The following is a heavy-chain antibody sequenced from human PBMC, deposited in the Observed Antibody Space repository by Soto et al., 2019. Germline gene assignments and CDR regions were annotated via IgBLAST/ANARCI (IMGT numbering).Heavy chain of an antibody. Sequence: ASLKVSCKSSGFTFTSSAVQWVRQARGQRLEWIGWIVVGSGNTNYAQKFQERVTITRDMSTSTAYMELSSLRSEDTAVYYCQIRGAVAGSHEAGSFDYWGQGTLVTVSS. J-gene: IGHJ4*02. CDR1: GFTFTSSA. CDR2: IVVGSGNT. D-gene: IGHD6-19*01. V-gene: IGHV1-58*01. CDR3: QIRGAVAGSHEAGSFDY.